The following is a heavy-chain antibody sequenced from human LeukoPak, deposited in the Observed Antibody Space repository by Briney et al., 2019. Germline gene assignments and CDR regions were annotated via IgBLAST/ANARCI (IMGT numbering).Heavy chain of an antibody. V-gene: IGHV3-11*06. Sequence: GGSLRLSCAASGFTFSDYYMSWIRQAPGKGLEWVSYISSTTTYTNYADSVKGRFTISRDNAKNSLSLQMNSLRAEDTAVDYCASATGDNDAFDIWGQGTMVTVSS. CDR3: ASATGDNDAFDI. D-gene: IGHD7-27*01. CDR1: GFTFSDYY. CDR2: ISSTTTYT. J-gene: IGHJ3*02.